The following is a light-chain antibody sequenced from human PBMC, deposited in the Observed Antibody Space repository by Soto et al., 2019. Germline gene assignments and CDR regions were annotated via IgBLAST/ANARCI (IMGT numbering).Light chain of an antibody. CDR2: AAS. Sequence: IQMPPSPSTLSASVVDRVTITGRASQSISSWLAWYQQKPGKAPKLLIYAASTLQSGVPSRFSGSGSGTEFTLTISSLQPEDFATYYCQQFNSYPITFGQGTRLEIK. CDR1: QSISSW. V-gene: IGKV1-5*01. J-gene: IGKJ5*01. CDR3: QQFNSYPIT.